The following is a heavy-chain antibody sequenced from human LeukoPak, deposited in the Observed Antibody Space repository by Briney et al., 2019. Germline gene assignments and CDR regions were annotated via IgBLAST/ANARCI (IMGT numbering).Heavy chain of an antibody. V-gene: IGHV3-30*02. D-gene: IGHD2-8*01. CDR3: AARPYCTTATCPKTNWFDP. J-gene: IGHJ5*02. Sequence: QPGGSLLLSCAASGFTFSNYAMHWVRQAPGKGLEWLAYIRYDGSSKYYADSVKGRFTISRDNSKNTLYLQMSSLRADDTAVYYCAARPYCTTATCPKTNWFDPWGQGTLVTVSS. CDR1: GFTFSNYA. CDR2: IRYDGSSK.